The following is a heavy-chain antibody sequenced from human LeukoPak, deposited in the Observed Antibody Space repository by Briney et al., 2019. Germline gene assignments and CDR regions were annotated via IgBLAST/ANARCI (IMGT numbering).Heavy chain of an antibody. CDR2: IHYSGSI. Sequence: SETLSLACAVSGASISSYYWSWIRQPPGKGLEWIGYIHYSGSINYNPALKSRVTISVDTSKKQFSLKLSSVTAADTAVYYCARHVSGDYAWLDVWGQGTTVTVSS. CDR1: GASISSYY. J-gene: IGHJ6*02. V-gene: IGHV4-59*08. D-gene: IGHD4-17*01. CDR3: ARHVSGDYAWLDV.